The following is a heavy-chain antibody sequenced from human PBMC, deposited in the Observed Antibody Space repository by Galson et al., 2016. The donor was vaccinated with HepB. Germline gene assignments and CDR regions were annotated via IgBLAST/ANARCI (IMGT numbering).Heavy chain of an antibody. CDR1: GINFADYA. D-gene: IGHD2-8*02. Sequence: SLRLSCAASGINFADYAVSWVRQAPGKGLEWVSGITSGSGGSTYYAGSVKGRFTISRDNSKNTLHLQMNSLRAEDTAVYSCAKHGVTGGWGSIDYWGQGTLVTVSS. CDR3: AKHGVTGGWGSIDY. V-gene: IGHV3-23*01. CDR2: ITSGSGGST. J-gene: IGHJ4*02.